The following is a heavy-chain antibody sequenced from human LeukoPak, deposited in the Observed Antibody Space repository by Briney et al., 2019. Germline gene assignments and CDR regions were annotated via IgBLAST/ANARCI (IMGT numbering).Heavy chain of an antibody. J-gene: IGHJ5*02. D-gene: IGHD1-26*01. CDR1: GDSISSYY. V-gene: IGHV4-59*01. Sequence: SETLSLTCTVSGDSISSYYWSWIRQPPGKGLEWIGYIYYSGNTNYNPSLKSRVTISVDTSKNQFSLKLSSVTAADTTVYYCARGIIVGATWGENDNWFDPWGQGTLVTVSS. CDR3: ARGIIVGATWGENDNWFDP. CDR2: IYYSGNT.